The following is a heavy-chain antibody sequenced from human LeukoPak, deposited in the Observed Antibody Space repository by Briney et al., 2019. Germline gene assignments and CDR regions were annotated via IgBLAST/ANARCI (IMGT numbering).Heavy chain of an antibody. V-gene: IGHV1-46*01. D-gene: IGHD2-21*02. CDR2: INPTGGST. Sequence: ASVKVSCKASGYSFTTYYMHWVRQAPGQGLEWMGIINPTGGSTNYAQKFEGRVTMTRDTSTSTVYMELSSLRSGDTAVYYCARGWLAETTVVTPYNYWGQGTLVTVSS. J-gene: IGHJ4*02. CDR3: ARGWLAETTVVTPYNY. CDR1: GYSFTTYY.